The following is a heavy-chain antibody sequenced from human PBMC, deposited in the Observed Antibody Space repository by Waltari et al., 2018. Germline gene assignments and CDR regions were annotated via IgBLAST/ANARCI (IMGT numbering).Heavy chain of an antibody. D-gene: IGHD6-6*01. J-gene: IGHJ3*02. CDR1: GFTFSSYS. Sequence: EVQLVESGGGLVKPGGSLRLSCAASGFTFSSYSMNWVRQAPGKGLEWVSSISSSSSYIYYADSVKGRFTISRDNAKISLYLQMNSLRAEDTAVYYCARGGSSSGAFDIWGQGTMVTVSS. V-gene: IGHV3-21*01. CDR3: ARGGSSSGAFDI. CDR2: ISSSSSYI.